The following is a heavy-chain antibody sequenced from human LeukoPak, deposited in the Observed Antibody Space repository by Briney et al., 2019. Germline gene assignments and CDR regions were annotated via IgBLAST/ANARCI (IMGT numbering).Heavy chain of an antibody. CDR3: ARGGITDN. CDR1: GGTFSSYA. Sequence: ASVKVSCKASGGTFSSYAISWVRQAPGQGLEWMGWVSAYNGATNYEQKFQGRVTMTRNTSISTGYMELSSLRSEDTAVYYCARGGITDNWGQGTLVTVSS. J-gene: IGHJ4*02. V-gene: IGHV1-8*02. D-gene: IGHD3-10*01. CDR2: VSAYNGAT.